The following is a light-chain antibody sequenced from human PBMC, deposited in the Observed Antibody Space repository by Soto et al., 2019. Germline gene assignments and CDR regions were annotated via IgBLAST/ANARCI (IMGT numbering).Light chain of an antibody. Sequence: EIVMTHFPSTLSLSAVERATLSCSASQSVSTNLAWYQQKPGQAPRLLMYGASTRATGMPASFSGSGSGTEFILTISSLQSEDFAVYYCQQYHKWPLTFGGGTKVDIK. CDR1: QSVSTN. CDR3: QQYHKWPLT. V-gene: IGKV3-15*01. CDR2: GAS. J-gene: IGKJ4*01.